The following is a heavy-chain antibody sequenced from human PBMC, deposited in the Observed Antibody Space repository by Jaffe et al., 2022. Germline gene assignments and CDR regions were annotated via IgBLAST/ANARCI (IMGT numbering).Heavy chain of an antibody. D-gene: IGHD2-15*01. CDR2: ISSGGSLT. CDR3: ARGAYSYGQYYFDY. V-gene: IGHV3-48*03. J-gene: IGHJ4*02. CDR1: GFTFSSFE. Sequence: EVQLVQSGGGLVQPGGSLRLSCAASGFTFSSFEMNWVRQAPGKGLEWVSYISSGGSLTYYADSLQGRFTISRDNAKNSVSLQVSSLRAEDTAVYYCARGAYSYGQYYFDYWGQGTLVTVSS.